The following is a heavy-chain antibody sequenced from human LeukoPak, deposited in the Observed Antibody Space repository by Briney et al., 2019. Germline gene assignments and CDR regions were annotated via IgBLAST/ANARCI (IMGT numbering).Heavy chain of an antibody. CDR2: IYYSGST. J-gene: IGHJ4*02. CDR3: ARRGSSWDYFDY. D-gene: IGHD6-6*01. CDR1: GGSISSYY. V-gene: IGHV4-59*01. Sequence: PSETLSFTCTVSGGSISSYYWSWIRKPPGKGLEWIGYIYYSGSTNYNPSLRSRVTISVDTSKNQFSLKLTSVTAADTAVYYCARRGSSWDYFDYWGQGALVTVSS.